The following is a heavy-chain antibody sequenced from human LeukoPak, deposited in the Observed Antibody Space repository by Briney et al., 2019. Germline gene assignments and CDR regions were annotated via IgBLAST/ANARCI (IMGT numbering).Heavy chain of an antibody. Sequence: PSETLSLTCTVSGGSMSSGDNYWSWIRQHPGKGLEWIGHIYYSGTTYYNPSLKSRVSISVDTSKNQFSLRLSSVTAADTAVYYCARYGGNAHDYWGQGTLLTVSS. CDR3: ARYGGNAHDY. V-gene: IGHV4-31*03. J-gene: IGHJ4*02. CDR2: IYYSGTT. CDR1: GGSMSSGDNY. D-gene: IGHD4/OR15-4a*01.